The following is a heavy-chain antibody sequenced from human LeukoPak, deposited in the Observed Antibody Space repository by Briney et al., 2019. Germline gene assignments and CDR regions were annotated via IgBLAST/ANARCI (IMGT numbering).Heavy chain of an antibody. CDR1: GGSFSGYY. CDR3: ARGGPNARFYYYGMDV. Sequence: SETLSLTCAVYGGSFSGYYWSWTRQPPGKGLEWIGEINHSGSTNYNPSLKSRVTISVDTSKNQFSLKLSSVTAADTAVYYCARGGPNARFYYYGMDVWGQGTTVTVSS. V-gene: IGHV4-34*01. J-gene: IGHJ6*02. CDR2: INHSGST.